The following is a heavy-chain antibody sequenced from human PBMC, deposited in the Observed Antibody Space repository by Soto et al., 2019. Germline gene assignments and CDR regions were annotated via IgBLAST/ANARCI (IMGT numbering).Heavy chain of an antibody. Sequence: SLRLSCAASGFTFSSYEMNWVRQAPGKGLEWVSYISSSGSTIYYADSVKGRFTISRDNAKNSLYPQMNSLRAEDTAVYYCARGRYDILIPSGQDVWGQGTTVTVSS. V-gene: IGHV3-48*03. D-gene: IGHD3-9*01. J-gene: IGHJ6*02. CDR2: ISSSGSTI. CDR3: ARGRYDILIPSGQDV. CDR1: GFTFSSYE.